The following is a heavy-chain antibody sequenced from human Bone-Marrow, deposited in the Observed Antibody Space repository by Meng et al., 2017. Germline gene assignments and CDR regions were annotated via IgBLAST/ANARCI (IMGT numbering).Heavy chain of an antibody. Sequence: QESGPVLLNPSGTLSLTCLLSGGAISSSNWWSWVRQPPGKGLEWIGEIYHSGSTNYNPSLKSRVTISVDKSKNQFSLKLSSVTAADTAVYYCAIEYSSGIDYWGQGTLVTVSS. J-gene: IGHJ4*02. V-gene: IGHV4-4*02. CDR1: GGAISSSNW. D-gene: IGHD6-19*01. CDR3: AIEYSSGIDY. CDR2: IYHSGST.